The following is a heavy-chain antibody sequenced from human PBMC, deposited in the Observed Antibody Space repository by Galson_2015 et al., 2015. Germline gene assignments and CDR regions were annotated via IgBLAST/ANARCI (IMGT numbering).Heavy chain of an antibody. V-gene: IGHV3-53*01. J-gene: IGHJ6*03. Sequence: SLRLSCAASGFTVSSNYMTWVRQAPGEGLEWISIIYSGGSTYYADSVKGRFTISRDNSKNTLYLQIYSLRAEDTAVYYCARARGDGSKAYYFYYYMDVWGKGTTVTVSS. CDR1: GFTVSSNY. CDR2: IYSGGST. D-gene: IGHD5-24*01. CDR3: ARARGDGSKAYYFYYYMDV.